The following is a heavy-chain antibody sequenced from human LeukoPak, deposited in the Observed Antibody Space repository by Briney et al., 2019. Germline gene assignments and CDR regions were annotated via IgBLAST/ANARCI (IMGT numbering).Heavy chain of an antibody. CDR2: IVVGSGNT. J-gene: IGHJ4*02. CDR1: GFTFTTSA. D-gene: IGHD1-26*01. V-gene: IGHV1-58*01. Sequence: VASVKVSCKASGFTFTTSAVQWVRQARGQRLEWIGWIVVGSGNTNYAQKFQERVTITRDMSTSTAYMELCSLRSEDTAVYYCAAGNSGSYGGNGFDYWGQGTLVTVSS. CDR3: AAGNSGSYGGNGFDY.